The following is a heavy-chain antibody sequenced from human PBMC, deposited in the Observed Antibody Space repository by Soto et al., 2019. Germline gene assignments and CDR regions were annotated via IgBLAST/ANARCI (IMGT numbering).Heavy chain of an antibody. CDR3: ARDNMVRGVIMAHHLDY. CDR2: IWYDGSNK. CDR1: GFTCSSYG. Sequence: GGSLRLSCAASGFTCSSYGMHWVRQAPGKGLEWVAVIWYDGSNKYYADSVKGRFTISRDNSKNTLYLQMNSLRAEDTAVYYCARDNMVRGVIMAHHLDYWGQGTLVTVSS. D-gene: IGHD3-10*01. J-gene: IGHJ4*02. V-gene: IGHV3-33*01.